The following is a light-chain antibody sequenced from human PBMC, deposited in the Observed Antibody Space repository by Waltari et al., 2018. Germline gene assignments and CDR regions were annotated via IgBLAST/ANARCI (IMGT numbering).Light chain of an antibody. V-gene: IGLV1-40*01. CDR2: GIN. Sequence: QSVLTQPPSVSGAPGQRVTISCTGSGSNIGAGSDVPWYQQLPGKAPKLLIYGINTRPSGVPDRFFGSQSGTSASLAITGLQAEDEAEYYCQSYDTSLSVVFGGGTKLTVL. CDR3: QSYDTSLSVV. CDR1: GSNIGAGSD. J-gene: IGLJ2*01.